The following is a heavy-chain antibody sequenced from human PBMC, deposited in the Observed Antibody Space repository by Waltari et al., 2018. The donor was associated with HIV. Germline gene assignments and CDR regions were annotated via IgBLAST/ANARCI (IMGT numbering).Heavy chain of an antibody. CDR1: GFTFNSYW. D-gene: IGHD2-15*01. J-gene: IGHJ4*02. V-gene: IGHV3-74*01. CDR2: RNSDATST. Sequence: EVQLVESGGNLVQPGGSLRLSCAASGFTFNSYWMHWVRQAPGKGLVWVSRRNSDATSTAYADSVKGRFTISRDNAKNTLYLQMNSLRAEDTAVYYCARGFRVGCSDATCYSHYWGQGTLVTVSS. CDR3: ARGFRVGCSDATCYSHY.